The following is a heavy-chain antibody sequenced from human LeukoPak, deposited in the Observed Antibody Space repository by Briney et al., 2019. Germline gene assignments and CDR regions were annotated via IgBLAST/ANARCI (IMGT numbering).Heavy chain of an antibody. CDR1: GFSFSKYV. J-gene: IGHJ4*02. V-gene: IGHV3-30*02. CDR3: AKDGANYAKDY. D-gene: IGHD2-2*01. Sequence: PGGSLRLSCVATGFSFSKYVMHWVRQAPGKGLEWVAYIPDDGINKSYADSVKGRFTISRDDSKYTLYLQMNSLRAEDTAVSYCAKDGANYAKDYWGQGTLVTVSS. CDR2: IPDDGINK.